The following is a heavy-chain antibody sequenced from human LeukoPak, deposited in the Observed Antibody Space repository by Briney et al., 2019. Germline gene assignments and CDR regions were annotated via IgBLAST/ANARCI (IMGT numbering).Heavy chain of an antibody. CDR3: AKDRSGSSSWDFDY. CDR1: GFTFDDYA. J-gene: IGHJ4*02. D-gene: IGHD6-13*01. V-gene: IGHV3-9*03. CDR2: IGWNSGSI. Sequence: GRSLRLSCAASGFTFDDYAMHWVRQAPGKGLEWVSGIGWNSGSIGYADSVKGRFTISRDNAKNSLYLQMNSLRAEDMALYYCAKDRSGSSSWDFDYWGQGTLVTVSS.